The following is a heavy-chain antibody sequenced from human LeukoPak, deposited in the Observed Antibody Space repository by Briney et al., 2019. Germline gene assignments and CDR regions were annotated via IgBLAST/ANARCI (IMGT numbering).Heavy chain of an antibody. V-gene: IGHV4-39*07. Sequence: SETLSLTCTVSGDTIGSSSYYWGWIRQPPGKGLEWIGSIYYSGNTYYNPSLKSRVTISVDASKNQFSLKLSSVTAADTAVYYCAKGGYSYGKSYWGQGTLVTVSS. CDR2: IYYSGNT. CDR3: AKGGYSYGKSY. J-gene: IGHJ4*02. D-gene: IGHD5-18*01. CDR1: GDTIGSSSYY.